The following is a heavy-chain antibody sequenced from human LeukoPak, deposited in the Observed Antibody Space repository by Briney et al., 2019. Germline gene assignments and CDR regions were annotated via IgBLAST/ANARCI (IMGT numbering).Heavy chain of an antibody. J-gene: IGHJ4*02. V-gene: IGHV3-21*01. Sequence: GGTLRLSCAASGFTFSNHGMNWVRQAPGKGLEWVSGISPSGDITYYADSVKGRFTISRDNAKNSLYLQMNSLRAEDTAVYYCARDRSSNYPLVDYWGQGTLVTVSS. CDR2: ISPSGDIT. CDR3: ARDRSSNYPLVDY. CDR1: GFTFSNHG. D-gene: IGHD4-11*01.